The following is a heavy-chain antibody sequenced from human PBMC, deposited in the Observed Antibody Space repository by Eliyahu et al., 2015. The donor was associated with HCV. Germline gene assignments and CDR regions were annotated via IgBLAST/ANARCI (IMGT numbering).Heavy chain of an antibody. Sequence: EVPLVESGGGLVQPGGSLRLSCVASGFTFSNYWMHWVRQTPGKGLVWVSHVSGDGSSTTYADSVKGRFTISRDNAKNTLYLQMNSLRAEDTAVYYCARSGYYFRWFDPWGQGTLVTVSS. D-gene: IGHD3-22*01. CDR3: ARSGYYFRWFDP. CDR2: VSGDGSST. CDR1: GFTFSNYW. J-gene: IGHJ5*02. V-gene: IGHV3-74*01.